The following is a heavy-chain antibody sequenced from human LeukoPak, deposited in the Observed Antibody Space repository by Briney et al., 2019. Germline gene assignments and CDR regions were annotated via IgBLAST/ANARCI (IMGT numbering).Heavy chain of an antibody. Sequence: GGSLRLSCAASGFTVSSNYMSWVRQAPGRGLEWVSVIYSGGTTYYADSVRGRFPVSRDNSKNTLYLHMNSLRVEDTAVYYCARDPPLGYSGYPYWGQGTLVTVSS. D-gene: IGHD5-12*01. CDR3: ARDPPLGYSGYPY. CDR2: IYSGGTT. J-gene: IGHJ4*02. V-gene: IGHV3-66*01. CDR1: GFTVSSNY.